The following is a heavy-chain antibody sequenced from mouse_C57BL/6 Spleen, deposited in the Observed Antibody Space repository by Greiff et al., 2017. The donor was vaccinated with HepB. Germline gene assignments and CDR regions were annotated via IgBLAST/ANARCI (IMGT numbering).Heavy chain of an antibody. CDR1: GYAFSSYW. D-gene: IGHD1-1*01. J-gene: IGHJ2*01. CDR2: IYPGDGDT. CDR3: AITTVVANYFAY. V-gene: IGHV1-80*01. Sequence: QVQLQQSGAELVKPGASVKISCKASGYAFSSYWMNWVKQRPGKGLEWIGQIYPGDGDTNYNGKFKGKATLTADKSSSTAYMQLSSLPSDDSAVYFCAITTVVANYFAYWGQGTTLTVSS.